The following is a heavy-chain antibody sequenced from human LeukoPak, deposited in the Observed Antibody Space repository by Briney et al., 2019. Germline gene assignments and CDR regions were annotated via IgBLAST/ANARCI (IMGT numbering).Heavy chain of an antibody. V-gene: IGHV4-31*03. CDR3: ARARDVCGGGCPEVANWFDP. CDR1: GGSIRSSGHY. J-gene: IGHJ5*02. CDR2: ISHSGNT. Sequence: SETLSLTCTVSGGSIRSSGHYWTWIRQHPEKGLEWIGYISHSGNTYYNPSLKTRISISLGTSSNHFSLRLSSVTATDTAVYYCARARDVCGGGCPEVANWFDPWGQGTLVTVSS. D-gene: IGHD2-21*02.